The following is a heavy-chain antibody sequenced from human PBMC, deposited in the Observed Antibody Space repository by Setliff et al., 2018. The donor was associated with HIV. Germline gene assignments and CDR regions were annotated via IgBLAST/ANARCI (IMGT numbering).Heavy chain of an antibody. CDR3: ASRMGPCGGDCYLNY. CDR2: VYSTGST. D-gene: IGHD2-21*02. CDR1: GDSINNYY. Sequence: PSETLSLTCTVSGDSINNYYWSWIRQPPGKGLEWIGYVYSTGSTNSKSSLKSRVSISVDTSNNQFSLTVRSVTAADTAVYYCASRMGPCGGDCYLNYWGQGRLVTVSS. J-gene: IGHJ4*02. V-gene: IGHV4-59*01.